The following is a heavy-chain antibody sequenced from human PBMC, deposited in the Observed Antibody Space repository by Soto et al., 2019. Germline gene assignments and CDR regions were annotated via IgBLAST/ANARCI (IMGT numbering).Heavy chain of an antibody. CDR2: ISNTGGGK. CDR3: AIGRHKTTGSNTWFDP. Sequence: GGSLRLSCAASGVTFNSSAMNWVRQAPGKGLEWVSTISNTGGGKFYADSVKGRFTISRDNSKNTLYLQMHSLRADDTAVYFCAIGRHKTTGSNTWFDPWGRGTLVTVS. D-gene: IGHD2-8*02. CDR1: GVTFNSSA. V-gene: IGHV3-23*01. J-gene: IGHJ5*02.